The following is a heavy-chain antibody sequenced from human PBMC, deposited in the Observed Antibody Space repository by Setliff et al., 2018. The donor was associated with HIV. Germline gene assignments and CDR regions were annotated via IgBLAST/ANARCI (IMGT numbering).Heavy chain of an antibody. V-gene: IGHV3-9*03. D-gene: IGHD2-15*01. CDR3: AKGLGSRLAPTRDALWFDP. CDR2: IDWNGGGV. J-gene: IGHJ5*02. Sequence: PGGSLRLSCAASGFNFDDYDMHWVRQVPGKGLEWVSGIDWNGGGVDYADSVKGRFIISRDNSNNSLFLQMNSLTTDDMALYYCAKGLGSRLAPTRDALWFDPWGQGTQVTVSS. CDR1: GFNFDDYD.